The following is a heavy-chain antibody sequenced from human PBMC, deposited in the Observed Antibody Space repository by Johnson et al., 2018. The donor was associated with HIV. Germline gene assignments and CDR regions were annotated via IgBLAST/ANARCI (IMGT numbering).Heavy chain of an antibody. CDR3: AKGGMTTVTSGAFDF. CDR2: IYTGGST. Sequence: VQLVESGGGVVQPGRSLRLSCAASEFTFSSNYMSWVRQAPGRGLEWVSIIYTGGSTYYAESVKGRFTISRDNSKNTLYRQMNSLRAEDTAVYYCAKGGMTTVTSGAFDFWGQGTMVTISS. V-gene: IGHV3-66*01. J-gene: IGHJ3*01. D-gene: IGHD4-17*01. CDR1: EFTFSSNY.